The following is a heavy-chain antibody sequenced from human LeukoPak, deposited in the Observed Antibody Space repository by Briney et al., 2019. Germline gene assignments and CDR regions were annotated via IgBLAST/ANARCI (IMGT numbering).Heavy chain of an antibody. V-gene: IGHV7-4-1*02. CDR1: GYTFTSYA. Sequence: ASVKVSCKASGYTFTSYAMNWVRQAPGQGLEWMGWINTNTGNPTYAQGFTGRFVFSLDTSVSTAYLQISSLKAEDTAVYYCARDRSAATNTYGLLWFGAPVPRDYWGQGTLVTVSS. CDR2: INTNTGNP. CDR3: ARDRSAATNTYGLLWFGAPVPRDY. D-gene: IGHD3-10*01. J-gene: IGHJ4*02.